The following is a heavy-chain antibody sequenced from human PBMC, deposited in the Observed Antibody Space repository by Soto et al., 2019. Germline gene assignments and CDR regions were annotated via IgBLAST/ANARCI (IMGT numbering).Heavy chain of an antibody. CDR1: GFTFSSYA. CDR2: ISSNGGST. Sequence: EVQLVESGGGLVQPGGSLRLSCAASGFTFSSYAMHWVRQAPGKGLEYVSAISSNGGSTYYANSVKGRFTISRDNSKNTLYLQMGSLRAEEMDVYYCARGVVVVTATYGMDVWGQGTTVTVSS. D-gene: IGHD2-15*01. J-gene: IGHJ6*02. CDR3: ARGVVVVTATYGMDV. V-gene: IGHV3-64*01.